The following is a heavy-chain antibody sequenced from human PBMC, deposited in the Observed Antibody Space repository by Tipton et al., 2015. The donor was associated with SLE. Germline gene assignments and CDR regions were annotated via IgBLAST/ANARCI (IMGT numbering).Heavy chain of an antibody. Sequence: SLRLSCAASGFSFSTYGMHWVRQTPGKGLEWVTFISYDGSNKYYGDSVKGRFTISRDNSKNTLYLQMNSLRAEDTGVYFCAKDQGVGWGQGTMVTASS. CDR2: ISYDGSNK. V-gene: IGHV3-30*18. CDR1: GFSFSTYG. D-gene: IGHD2-8*01. CDR3: AKDQGVG. J-gene: IGHJ3*01.